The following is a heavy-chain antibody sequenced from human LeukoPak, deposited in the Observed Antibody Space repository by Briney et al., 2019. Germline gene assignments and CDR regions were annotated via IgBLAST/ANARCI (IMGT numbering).Heavy chain of an antibody. Sequence: GASVTVSFKASGYTFTSYGISWVRQAPGQGLEWMGWISAYNGNTNYAQKLQGRVTMTTDTSTSTAYMELRSLRSDDTAVYYCAREVGYSSSWYKFDYWGQGTLVTVSS. D-gene: IGHD6-13*01. CDR3: AREVGYSSSWYKFDY. J-gene: IGHJ4*02. CDR2: ISAYNGNT. CDR1: GYTFTSYG. V-gene: IGHV1-18*01.